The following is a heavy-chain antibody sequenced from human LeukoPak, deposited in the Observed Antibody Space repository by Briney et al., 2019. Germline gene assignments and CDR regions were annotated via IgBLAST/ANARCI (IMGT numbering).Heavy chain of an antibody. V-gene: IGHV4-59*01. CDR2: IYYSGST. J-gene: IGHJ4*02. D-gene: IGHD3-9*01. CDR3: ARVTGYMIEDYFDY. Sequence: SETLSLTCTVSGGSISSYYWSWIRQPPGKGLEWIGYIYYSGSTNYNPSLKSRVTISVDTSKNQFSLKLRSVTAADTAVYYCARVTGYMIEDYFDYWGQGILVTVSS. CDR1: GGSISSYY.